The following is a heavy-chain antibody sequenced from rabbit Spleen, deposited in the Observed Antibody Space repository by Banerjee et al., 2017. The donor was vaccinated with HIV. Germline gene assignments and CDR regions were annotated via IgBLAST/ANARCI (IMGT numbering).Heavy chain of an antibody. D-gene: IGHD6-1*01. V-gene: IGHV1S40*01. CDR1: GFSFSNNYV. J-gene: IGHJ4*01. CDR3: ARGTYADYTGYGYILGYFNL. Sequence: QSLEESGGDLVKPGASLTLICTASGFSFSNNYVMCWVHQAPGKGLGWIACIYVGSGGSAYYASWAKGRFTISKTSSTTVTLQMTSLTAADTATYFCARGTYADYTGYGYILGYFNLWGQGTLVTVS. CDR2: IYVGSGGSA.